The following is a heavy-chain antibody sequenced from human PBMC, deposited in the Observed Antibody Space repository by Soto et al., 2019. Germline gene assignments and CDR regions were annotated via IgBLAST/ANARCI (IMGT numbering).Heavy chain of an antibody. CDR3: AHVEGYCTSTTCYGSDYGMDV. D-gene: IGHD2-2*01. V-gene: IGHV2-5*01. CDR2: IFWNDDK. Sequence: QITLKESGPTLVKPTQTLTLTCTFSGFSLSTSGVGVGWIRQPPGKALEWLALIFWNDDKRYSPSLKSRLTITKDTSKKHVVLTMTNMDPVDTATYYCAHVEGYCTSTTCYGSDYGMDVWGQGTTVNVSS. CDR1: GFSLSTSGVG. J-gene: IGHJ6*02.